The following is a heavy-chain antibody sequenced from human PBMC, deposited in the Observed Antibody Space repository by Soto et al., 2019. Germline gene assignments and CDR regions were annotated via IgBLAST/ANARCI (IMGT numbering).Heavy chain of an antibody. CDR1: GGSMRNYF. Sequence: PSETLSLTCTVSGGSMRNYFWTWIRQPPGKGLEWIGYIHYSGTTSFFPSYNPSLRSRVTISEDTSKNQFSLKLLSVTTADTAVYFCAAGEARSSNLDPYYLDFWGQGTLVTVS. CDR3: AAGEARSSNLDPYYLDF. D-gene: IGHD6-13*01. CDR2: IHYSGTT. J-gene: IGHJ4*02. V-gene: IGHV4-59*01.